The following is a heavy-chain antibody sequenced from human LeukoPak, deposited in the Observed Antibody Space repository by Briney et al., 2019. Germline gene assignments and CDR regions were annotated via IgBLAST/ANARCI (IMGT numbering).Heavy chain of an antibody. Sequence: SETLSLTCTVSGVSIITSNSYWGWIRQPPGKGLEWIGSIYYSGSTYYNPSLKSRVTISVDTSKNQFSLKLSSVTAADSAVYYCARHSAQLALDYWGQGTLVTVSS. CDR1: GVSIITSNSY. V-gene: IGHV4-39*07. D-gene: IGHD2-2*01. CDR3: ARHSAQLALDY. CDR2: IYYSGST. J-gene: IGHJ4*02.